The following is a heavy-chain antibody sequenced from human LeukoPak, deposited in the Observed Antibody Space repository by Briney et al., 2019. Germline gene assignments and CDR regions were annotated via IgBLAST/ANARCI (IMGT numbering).Heavy chain of an antibody. CDR2: INHSGST. CDR3: ARSVPLRYFDWSARGFDY. Sequence: SETLSLTCAVYGGSFSGYYWSWIRQPPGKGLEWIGEINHSGSTNYNPSLKSRVTISVDTSKNQSSLKLSSVTAADTAVYYCARSVPLRYFDWSARGFDYWGQGTLVTVSS. CDR1: GGSFSGYY. V-gene: IGHV4-34*01. J-gene: IGHJ4*02. D-gene: IGHD3-9*01.